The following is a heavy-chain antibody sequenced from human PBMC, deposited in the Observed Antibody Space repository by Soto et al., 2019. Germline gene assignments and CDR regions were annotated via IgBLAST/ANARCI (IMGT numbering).Heavy chain of an antibody. V-gene: IGHV3-7*03. D-gene: IGHD6-13*01. CDR2: IKQDGSEK. J-gene: IGHJ6*02. Sequence: GGSLRLSCEASGFTISDYYMSWVRQAPGKGLEWVANIKQDGSEKYYVDSVKGRFTISRDNAKNSLYLQMNSLRAEDTAVYYCAREVVLRTIAAAGYYYYGMDVWGQGTTVTVSS. CDR3: AREVVLRTIAAAGYYYYGMDV. CDR1: GFTISDYY.